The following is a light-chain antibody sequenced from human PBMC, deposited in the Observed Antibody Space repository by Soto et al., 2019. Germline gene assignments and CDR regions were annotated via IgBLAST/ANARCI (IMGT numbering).Light chain of an antibody. J-gene: IGKJ1*01. CDR2: AAS. CDR3: QQSYSTPQT. V-gene: IGKV1-39*01. Sequence: TQSPPTLSASVGARVTITCRASQSISNYLNWYQQKPGKAPKLLIYAASSLQSGVPSRFSGSGSGTDFTLTISSLQPEDFATYYCQQSYSTPQTFGQGTKVDIK. CDR1: QSISNY.